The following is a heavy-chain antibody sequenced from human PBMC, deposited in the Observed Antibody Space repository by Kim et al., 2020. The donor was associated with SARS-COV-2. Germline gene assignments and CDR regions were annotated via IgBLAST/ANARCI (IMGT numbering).Heavy chain of an antibody. CDR1: GGSISSGGYY. CDR2: IYYSGST. D-gene: IGHD3-3*01. J-gene: IGHJ4*02. Sequence: SETLSLTCTVSGGSISSGGYYWSWIRQHPGKGLEWIGYIYYSGSTYYNPSLKSRVTISVDTSKNQFSLKLSSVTAADTAVYYCARATSGMMAVLGVVTHLDLWGRGTLVTVPS. V-gene: IGHV4-31*03. CDR3: ARATSGMMAVLGVVTHLDL.